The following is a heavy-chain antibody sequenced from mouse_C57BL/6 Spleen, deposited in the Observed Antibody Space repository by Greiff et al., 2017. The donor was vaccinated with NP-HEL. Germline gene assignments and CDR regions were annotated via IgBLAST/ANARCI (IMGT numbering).Heavy chain of an antibody. CDR1: GYTFTSYW. CDR3: ARSGYDEYFDV. D-gene: IGHD3-1*01. V-gene: IGHV1-64*01. J-gene: IGHJ1*03. Sequence: QVQLQQPGAELVKPGASVKLSCKASGYTFTSYWMHWVTQRPGQGLEWIGMIHPNSGSTNYNEKFKSKATLTVDKSSSTAYMQLSSLTSEDSAVYYCARSGYDEYFDVWGTGTTVTVSS. CDR2: IHPNSGST.